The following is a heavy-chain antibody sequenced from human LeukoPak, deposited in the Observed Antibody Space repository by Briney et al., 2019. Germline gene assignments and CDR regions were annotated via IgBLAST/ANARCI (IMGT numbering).Heavy chain of an antibody. D-gene: IGHD1-26*01. V-gene: IGHV3-21*01. J-gene: IGHJ6*03. CDR2: ISAGSTNV. CDR3: ARDPYSGNYGNYYYYYMDV. CDR1: GFTFDSHT. Sequence: GGSLRLSCEASGFTFDSHTMIWVRQAPGKGLEWVASISAGSTNVFYADSVKGRFTISRDNAKDSLYLQMNSLGPEDTAVYYCARDPYSGNYGNYYYYYMDVWGKGTTVTISS.